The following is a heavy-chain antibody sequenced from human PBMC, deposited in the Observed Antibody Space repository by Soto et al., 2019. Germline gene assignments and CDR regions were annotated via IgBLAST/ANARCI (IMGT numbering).Heavy chain of an antibody. CDR1: GFSLSTSGMG. Sequence: SGPTLVNPTQTLTLTCTFSGFSLSTSGMGVGWIRQPPGKAMEWLAIIYWNDEKRYSPSLKSRLTITKDTSKNQVVPTMTNMDPVATAKYYCEKRPYSSSLLDYWGQGALVTVSS. V-gene: IGHV2-5*01. CDR2: IYWNDEK. J-gene: IGHJ4*02. CDR3: EKRPYSSSLLDY. D-gene: IGHD6-13*01.